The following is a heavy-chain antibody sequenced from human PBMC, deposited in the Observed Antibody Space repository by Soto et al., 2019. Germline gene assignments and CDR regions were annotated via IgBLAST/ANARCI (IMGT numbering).Heavy chain of an antibody. J-gene: IGHJ6*02. D-gene: IGHD3-3*01. Sequence: PSETLSLTCTVSGGSISSSSYYWGWIRQPPGKGMDWIGSIYYGGSTYYNPSLKSRVTISVDTSKNQFSLKLSSVTAADTAVYYCARVGVSDFWTDYYYYYGMDVWGQGTTVTVSS. V-gene: IGHV4-39*01. CDR2: IYYGGST. CDR1: GGSISSSSYY. CDR3: ARVGVSDFWTDYYYYYGMDV.